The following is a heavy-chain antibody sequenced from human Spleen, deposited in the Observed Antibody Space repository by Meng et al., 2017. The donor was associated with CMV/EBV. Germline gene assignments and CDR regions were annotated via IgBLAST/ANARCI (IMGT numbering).Heavy chain of an antibody. Sequence: SLSLTCAAAGFTFSSYDMTWVRQAPGKGPEWISYISSSGSTIHNADSVKGRFTISRDNSKNSLYLEMNSLRAEDTAVYHCLRGARGFDYWGPGTLVTVSS. CDR3: LRGARGFDY. CDR1: GFTFSSYD. CDR2: ISSSGSTI. V-gene: IGHV3-48*03. J-gene: IGHJ4*02.